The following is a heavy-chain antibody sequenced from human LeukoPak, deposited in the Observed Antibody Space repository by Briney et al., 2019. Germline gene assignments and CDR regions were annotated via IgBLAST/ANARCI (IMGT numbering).Heavy chain of an antibody. CDR1: GFTFSSYW. CDR2: IKQDGSEK. D-gene: IGHD6-13*01. CDR3: ARGRSRWYSSSWYWGIYSDY. J-gene: IGHJ4*02. Sequence: GGSLRLSCAASGFTFSSYWMSWVRQAPGKGLEWVANIKQDGSEKYYVDSVKGRFTISRDNAKNSLYLQMNSLRAEDTAVYYCARGRSRWYSSSWYWGIYSDYWGQGTLVTVSS. V-gene: IGHV3-7*01.